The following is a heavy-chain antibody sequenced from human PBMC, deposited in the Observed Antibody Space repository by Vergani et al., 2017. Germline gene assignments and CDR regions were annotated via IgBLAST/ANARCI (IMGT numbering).Heavy chain of an antibody. D-gene: IGHD3-10*01. Sequence: QVRLQESGPGLVKPSETLSLICSVSGGSMSGYYWSWIRQPPGKELEWIGYMYHSGSTNYNPSLETRVTISGDTSKNQFSLELNSVTAADTAVYYCGRVADFYGLGSRLLDLWGQGILVTVSS. CDR1: GGSMSGYY. V-gene: IGHV4-59*01. CDR2: MYHSGST. J-gene: IGHJ5*02. CDR3: GRVADFYGLGSRLLDL.